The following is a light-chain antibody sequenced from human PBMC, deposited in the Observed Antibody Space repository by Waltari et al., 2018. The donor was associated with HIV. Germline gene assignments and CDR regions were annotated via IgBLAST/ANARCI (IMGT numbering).Light chain of an antibody. CDR2: RDN. Sequence: SVLTQPPSASGTPGQKVTISCSGGTANIGANFVFWFQQFPGTAPKLLIYRDNLRHSGVPARFSGSKSGTSASLTISGLRSDDEAHYFCAVLDDTLGGGVFGGGTKLTVL. V-gene: IGLV1-47*01. J-gene: IGLJ2*01. CDR3: AVLDDTLGGGV. CDR1: TANIGANF.